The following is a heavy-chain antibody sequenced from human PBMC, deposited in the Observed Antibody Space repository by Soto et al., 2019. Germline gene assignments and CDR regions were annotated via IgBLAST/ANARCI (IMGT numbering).Heavy chain of an antibody. CDR2: INPSGGST. CDR3: ARDYSSYGPFDY. CDR1: GYTFTSYY. Sequence: GASVKVSCKASGYTFTSYYMHWVRQAPGQGLEWMGIINPSGGSTSYAQKFQGRVTMTRDTSTSTVYMELNSLRAEDTAVYYCARDYSSYGPFDYWGQGTLVTVSS. V-gene: IGHV1-46*01. J-gene: IGHJ4*02. D-gene: IGHD5-18*01.